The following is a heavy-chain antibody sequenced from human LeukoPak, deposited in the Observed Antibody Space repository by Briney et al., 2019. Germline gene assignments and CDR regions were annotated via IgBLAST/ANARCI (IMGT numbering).Heavy chain of an antibody. CDR1: GVTFSSNG. Sequence: GGSLRLSCEASGVTFSSNGMSWVRQAPGKGLEWVAAISGSGGSRHYADSVKGRFTISRDNSKNTLYLHMNSLRAEDTAVYYCTGSFGELTFFDYWGLGTLVTVSS. D-gene: IGHD3-10*01. CDR2: ISGSGGSR. J-gene: IGHJ4*02. CDR3: TGSFGELTFFDY. V-gene: IGHV3-23*01.